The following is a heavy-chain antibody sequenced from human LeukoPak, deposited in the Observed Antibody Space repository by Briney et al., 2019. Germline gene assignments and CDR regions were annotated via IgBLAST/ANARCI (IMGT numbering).Heavy chain of an antibody. D-gene: IGHD6-19*01. CDR1: GYTFTSYG. CDR2: ISAYNGNT. Sequence: GASVKVSCKASGYTFTSYGISWVRQAPGHGLEWMGWISAYNGNTNYGQKLQGRVTMTTDTSTSTAYMELRSLRSDDTAVYYCARYSSGWYGYYFDYWGQGTLVTVSS. CDR3: ARYSSGWYGYYFDY. V-gene: IGHV1-18*04. J-gene: IGHJ4*02.